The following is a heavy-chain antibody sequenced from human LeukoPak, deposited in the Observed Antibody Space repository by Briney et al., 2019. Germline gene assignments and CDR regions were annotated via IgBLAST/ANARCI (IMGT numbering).Heavy chain of an antibody. CDR3: IKSSGDWH. D-gene: IGHD2-21*02. Sequence: GGSLRLSCTTSGFTFSNAWMSWVRQAPGKGLEWVGRISTKADGGTTDYAAPVKGRFTISRDDSKNTLYLQMNSLETEDTAVYYCIKSSGDWHWGQGTLVTVSS. CDR2: ISTKADGGTT. V-gene: IGHV3-15*01. J-gene: IGHJ4*02. CDR1: GFTFSNAW.